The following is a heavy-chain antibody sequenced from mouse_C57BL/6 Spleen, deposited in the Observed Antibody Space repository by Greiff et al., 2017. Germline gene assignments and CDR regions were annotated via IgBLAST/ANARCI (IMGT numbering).Heavy chain of an antibody. D-gene: IGHD2-4*01. J-gene: IGHJ3*01. CDR2: IHPNSGST. Sequence: QVQLQQPGAELVKPGASVKLSCKASGYTFTSYWMHWVKQRPGQGLEWIGMIHPNSGSTNYNEKFKSKATLTVDKSSSTAYMQLSSLTSEDSAVYYCARSLPYDSAWFAYWGQGTLVTVSA. CDR1: GYTFTSYW. CDR3: ARSLPYDSAWFAY. V-gene: IGHV1-64*01.